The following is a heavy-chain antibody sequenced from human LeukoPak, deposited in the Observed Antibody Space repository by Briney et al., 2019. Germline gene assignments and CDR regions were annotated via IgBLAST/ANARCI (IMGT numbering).Heavy chain of an antibody. CDR2: MNPSGGQT. CDR3: TRRSVAGTFEY. V-gene: IGHV1-8*01. J-gene: IGHJ4*02. Sequence: ASVKVSCKASGYTFTSYDINWVRQATGQGPEWMGWMNPSGGQTNYAQSLRGRVTMTRNTSTSTAYMDLSSLRSEDTAVYYCTRRSVAGTFEYWGQGTLVTVSS. CDR1: GYTFTSYD. D-gene: IGHD6-19*01.